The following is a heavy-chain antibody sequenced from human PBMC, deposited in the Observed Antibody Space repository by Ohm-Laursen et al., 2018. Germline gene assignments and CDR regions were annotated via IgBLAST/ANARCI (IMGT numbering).Heavy chain of an antibody. Sequence: GSLRLSCTASGFTFSSYAMSWVRQAPGKGLEWVSAISGSGGSTYYADSVKGRFTISRDNSKNTLYLQMNSLRAEDTAVYYCAKDRTTVTKRPDWFDPWGQGTLVTVSS. CDR3: AKDRTTVTKRPDWFDP. V-gene: IGHV3-23*01. CDR2: ISGSGGST. J-gene: IGHJ5*02. D-gene: IGHD4-11*01. CDR1: GFTFSSYA.